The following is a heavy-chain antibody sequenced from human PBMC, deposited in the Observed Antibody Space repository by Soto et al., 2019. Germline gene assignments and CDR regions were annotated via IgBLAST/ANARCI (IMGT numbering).Heavy chain of an antibody. CDR2: TNTGNGKT. J-gene: IGHJ4*02. CDR3: VRFSGIQV. Sequence: ASVKVSCKTSGYTFTYYALHWVRQAPGQGLEWMGRTNTGNGKTKYSQNFQGRLTITRDTSATTLYMELSSLRSEDTTVYYCVRFSGIQVWGQGTLVTVSS. D-gene: IGHD1-1*01. CDR1: GYTFTYYA. V-gene: IGHV1-3*04.